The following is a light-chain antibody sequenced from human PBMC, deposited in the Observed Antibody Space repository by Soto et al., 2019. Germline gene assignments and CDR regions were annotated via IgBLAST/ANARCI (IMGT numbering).Light chain of an antibody. CDR2: GAS. CDR3: QQYASSPRT. CDR1: QSFTTSQ. Sequence: EIVLTQSPGTLCLSPGERATLFCRASQSFTTSQLAWYQQRPGQAPRVLIFGASRRATGIPDRFSGSGSGTDFTLTISRLEPEDSAVYYCQQYASSPRTFGQGTKVDI. J-gene: IGKJ1*01. V-gene: IGKV3-20*01.